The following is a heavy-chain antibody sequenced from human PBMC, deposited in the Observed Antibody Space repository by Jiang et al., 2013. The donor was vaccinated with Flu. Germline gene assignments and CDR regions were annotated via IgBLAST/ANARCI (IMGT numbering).Heavy chain of an antibody. CDR3: ASRWDIVVVPAANADDY. V-gene: IGHV4-39*01. Sequence: PSETLSLTCTVSSGSISSSSHYWGWIRQPPGKGLEWIGSIYYSGSTYYNPSLKSRVTISVDTSKNQFSLKLSSVTAADTAVYYCASRWDIVVVPAANADDYWGQGTLVTVSS. D-gene: IGHD2-2*01. J-gene: IGHJ4*02. CDR1: SGSISSSSHY. CDR2: IYYSGST.